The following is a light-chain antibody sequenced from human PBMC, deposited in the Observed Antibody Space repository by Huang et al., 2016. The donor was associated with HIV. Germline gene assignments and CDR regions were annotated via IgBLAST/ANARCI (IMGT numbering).Light chain of an antibody. CDR2: ATS. CDR3: QQSYSTPRT. Sequence: DIQMTQSPSSLSASVGDRVTITCRARKGINTYLNWYQQKPGKAPNLLIYATSSLQSGVPSRFSGSGSGTDFTLTISRLQPEDFATYFCQQSYSTPRTFGQGTKVEIK. CDR1: KGINTY. J-gene: IGKJ1*01. V-gene: IGKV1-39*01.